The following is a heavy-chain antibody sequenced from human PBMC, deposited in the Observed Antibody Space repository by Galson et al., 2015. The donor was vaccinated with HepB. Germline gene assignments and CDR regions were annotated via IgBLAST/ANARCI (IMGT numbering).Heavy chain of an antibody. V-gene: IGHV1-69*04. J-gene: IGHJ4*02. CDR3: ARDSPIVVVVAATRREDSYYFDY. Sequence: SVKVSCKASGCTFSSYAISWVRQAPGQGLEWMGRLIPILGIANYAQTFQGRVTITADKSTSTAYMELSSLRSEDTAVYYCARDSPIVVVVAATRREDSYYFDYWGQGTLVTVSS. D-gene: IGHD2-15*01. CDR2: LIPILGIA. CDR1: GCTFSSYA.